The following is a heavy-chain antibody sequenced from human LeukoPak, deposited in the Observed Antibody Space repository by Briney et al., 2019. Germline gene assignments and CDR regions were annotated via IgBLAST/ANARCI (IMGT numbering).Heavy chain of an antibody. CDR1: GFTFSSYW. J-gene: IGHJ6*02. D-gene: IGHD3-10*01. Sequence: GGSLRLSCAASGFTFSSYWMSWVRQAPGKGLEWVGRIKSKTDGGTTDYAAPVKGRFTISRDDSKNTLYLQMNSLKTEDTAVYYCTTDQASGVTRSMADYYGMDVWGQGTTVTVSS. CDR2: IKSKTDGGTT. CDR3: TTDQASGVTRSMADYYGMDV. V-gene: IGHV3-15*01.